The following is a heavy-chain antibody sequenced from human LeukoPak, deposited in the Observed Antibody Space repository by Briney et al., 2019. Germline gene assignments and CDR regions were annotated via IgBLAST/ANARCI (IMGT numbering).Heavy chain of an antibody. V-gene: IGHV4-4*07. CDR1: GDSIRSYY. CDR3: ARDSYNYYDSNNYYFLDS. Sequence: SETLSLTCTVSGDSIRSYYWSWIRQPAGKGLEWIGRIYSSGSTNYNPSLKSRVTMSVDTSKNQLSLKLRSVTAADTAVYYCARDSYNYYDSNNYYFLDSWGQGILVTVSS. J-gene: IGHJ4*02. CDR2: IYSSGST. D-gene: IGHD3-22*01.